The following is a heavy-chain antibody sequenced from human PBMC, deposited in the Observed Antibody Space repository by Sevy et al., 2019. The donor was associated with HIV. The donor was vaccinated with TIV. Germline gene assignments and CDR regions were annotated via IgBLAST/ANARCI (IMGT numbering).Heavy chain of an antibody. Sequence: GGSLRLSCAASGFTVSSDYMSWVRQASGKGLEWVSVIYSDGSTHYADPVKGRFTISRDNSKNTLYLQMNRMRAEDTAVYYCARLVSFGELGNWFDPWGQGTLVTVSS. CDR2: IYSDGST. CDR1: GFTVSSDY. CDR3: ARLVSFGELGNWFDP. D-gene: IGHD3-10*01. V-gene: IGHV3-53*01. J-gene: IGHJ5*02.